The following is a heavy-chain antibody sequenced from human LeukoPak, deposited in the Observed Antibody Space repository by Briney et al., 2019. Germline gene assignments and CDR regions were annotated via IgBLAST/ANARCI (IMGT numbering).Heavy chain of an antibody. CDR2: INPNSGAT. V-gene: IGHV1-2*02. CDR3: AREHSSSSGKVFDY. Sequence: ASVKVSCKASGYTFPGYYMHWVRQAPGQGLEWMEWINPNSGATNYAQKFQGRVTMTRDTSINTAYMELTSLKSDDTAVYYCAREHSSSSGKVFDYWGQETLVTVSS. CDR1: GYTFPGYY. D-gene: IGHD6-6*01. J-gene: IGHJ4*02.